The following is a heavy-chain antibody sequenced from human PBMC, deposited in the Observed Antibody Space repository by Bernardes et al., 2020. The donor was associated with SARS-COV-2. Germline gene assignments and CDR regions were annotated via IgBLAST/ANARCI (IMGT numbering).Heavy chain of an antibody. Sequence: ASVKVSCKASGYTFTSYGISWGRQAPGQGLEWMGWISAYNGNTNYAQKLQGRVTMTTDTSTSTAYMELRSLRSDDTAVYYCARAVRRITIFGVVTYFDYWGQGPLVTASS. V-gene: IGHV1-18*04. J-gene: IGHJ4*02. CDR2: ISAYNGNT. CDR1: GYTFTSYG. CDR3: ARAVRRITIFGVVTYFDY. D-gene: IGHD3-3*01.